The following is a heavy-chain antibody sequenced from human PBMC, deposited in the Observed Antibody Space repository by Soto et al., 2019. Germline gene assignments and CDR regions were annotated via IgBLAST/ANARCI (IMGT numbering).Heavy chain of an antibody. Sequence: QVQLQESGPGLVKPSETLSLTCTVSGGSMNNYYWTWIRQPPGKGLEWIGYVSQTGSTNYNASLKSRLAISLDTSRSQFSLSLTSVTAADTAVYFCARFSPPRKAYDSNPGWFDPWGQGILVAVPS. CDR2: VSQTGST. CDR3: ARFSPPRKAYDSNPGWFDP. J-gene: IGHJ5*02. CDR1: GGSMNNYY. D-gene: IGHD3-22*01. V-gene: IGHV4-59*01.